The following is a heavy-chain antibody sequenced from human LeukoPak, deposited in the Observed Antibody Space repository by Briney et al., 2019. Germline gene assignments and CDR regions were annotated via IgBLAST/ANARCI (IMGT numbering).Heavy chain of an antibody. CDR1: GYTFTNSD. V-gene: IGHV1-8*02. Sequence: ASVKVSCKASGYTFTNSDINWVRQATGQGPEWMGWVNPKSGKTGYAQKFQDRVTLTRDTSIRTAYMEMSSLTSDDTALYYCARGNNGPSRFWGQGTLVTVSS. D-gene: IGHD2-8*01. J-gene: IGHJ4*02. CDR3: ARGNNGPSRF. CDR2: VNPKSGKT.